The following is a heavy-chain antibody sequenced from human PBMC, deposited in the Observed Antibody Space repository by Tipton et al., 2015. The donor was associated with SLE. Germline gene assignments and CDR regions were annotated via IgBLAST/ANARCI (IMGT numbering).Heavy chain of an antibody. CDR1: GFTFSSYE. CDR3: ARAQYYYDSSGYYYRSGRAFDI. J-gene: IGHJ3*02. Sequence: SLRLSCAASGFTFSSYEMNWVRQAPGKGLEWVSYISSSGSTIYYAGSVKGRFTISRDNAKNSLYLQMNSLRAEDTAVYYCARAQYYYDSSGYYYRSGRAFDIWGQGTMVTVSS. D-gene: IGHD3-22*01. V-gene: IGHV3-48*03. CDR2: ISSSGSTI.